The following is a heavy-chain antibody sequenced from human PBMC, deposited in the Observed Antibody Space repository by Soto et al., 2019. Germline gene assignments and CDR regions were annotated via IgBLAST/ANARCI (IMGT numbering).Heavy chain of an antibody. V-gene: IGHV6-1*01. CDR1: GDSVSTNSAT. CDR3: ARLIGNSWLDS. CDR2: TYYRSKWDY. J-gene: IGHJ5*01. D-gene: IGHD2-8*01. Sequence: SQTLSLTCAISGDSVSTNSATWDWIRQSPSRGLEWLGRTYYRSKWDYDYAASVKGRININPDTSNNQVSLHLDSVTPDDTAVYYCARLIGNSWLDSWGQGTLVTVCS.